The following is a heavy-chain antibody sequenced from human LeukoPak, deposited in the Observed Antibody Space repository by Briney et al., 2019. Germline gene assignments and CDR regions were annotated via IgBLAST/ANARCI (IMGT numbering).Heavy chain of an antibody. J-gene: IGHJ5*02. V-gene: IGHV1-8*01. CDR2: MNPNSGNT. D-gene: IGHD2-15*01. CDR1: GYTFTSYD. Sequence: ASVKVSCKASGYTFTSYDINWVRQATGQGLEWMGWMNPNSGNTGYAQKFQGRVTMTRDTSISTAYMELSRLRSDDTAVYYCARGGIRTYCSGGSCYPGGNWFDPWGQGTLVTVSS. CDR3: ARGGIRTYCSGGSCYPGGNWFDP.